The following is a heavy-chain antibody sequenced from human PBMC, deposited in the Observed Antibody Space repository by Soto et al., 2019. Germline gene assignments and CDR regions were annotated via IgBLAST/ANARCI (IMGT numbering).Heavy chain of an antibody. CDR3: AAPRVPVAPNRYFDP. J-gene: IGHJ5*02. V-gene: IGHV3-23*01. D-gene: IGHD6-19*01. Sequence: GGALRLSCAASGIAFSSFAMSLVRQSPGKGLEWVSAIGAGSAGTHYADSVKGRFTISRDDSKNTLYLQMDSLRAEDTAVYYCAAPRVPVAPNRYFDPSGQRTRVPVSS. CDR2: IGAGSAGT. CDR1: GIAFSSFA.